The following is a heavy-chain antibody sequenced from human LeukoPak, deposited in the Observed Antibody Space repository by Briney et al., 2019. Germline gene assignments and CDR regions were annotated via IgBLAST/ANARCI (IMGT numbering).Heavy chain of an antibody. CDR1: GGTFSSYA. J-gene: IGHJ4*02. CDR2: IIPILGIA. Sequence: ASVKVSCKASGGTFSSYAISWVRQAPGQGLEWMGRIIPILGIANYAQKFRGRVTITADKSTSTAYMELSSLRSEDTAVYYCARELAARGPVFDYWGQGTLVTVSS. D-gene: IGHD6-6*01. V-gene: IGHV1-69*04. CDR3: ARELAARGPVFDY.